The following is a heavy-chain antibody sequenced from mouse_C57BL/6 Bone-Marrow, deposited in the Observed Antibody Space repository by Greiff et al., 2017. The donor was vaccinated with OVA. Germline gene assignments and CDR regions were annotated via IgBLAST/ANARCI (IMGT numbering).Heavy chain of an antibody. CDR2: IDPSDSYT. CDR1: GYTFTSYW. CDR3: ARMRGTGYFDY. D-gene: IGHD3-3*01. J-gene: IGHJ2*01. V-gene: IGHV1-59*01. Sequence: VHLVESGAELVRPGTSVKLSCKASGYTFTSYWMHWVKQRPGQGLEWIGVIDPSDSYTNYNQKFKGKATLTVDTSSSTAYMQLSSLTSEDSAVYYCARMRGTGYFDYWGQGTTLTVSS.